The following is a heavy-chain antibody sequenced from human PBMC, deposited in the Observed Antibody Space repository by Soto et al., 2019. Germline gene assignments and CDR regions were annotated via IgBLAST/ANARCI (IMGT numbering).Heavy chain of an antibody. CDR3: AKGRYGAYDPDY. J-gene: IGHJ4*02. D-gene: IGHD4-17*01. Sequence: GGSLRLSCVASGFAFSSYAMNWVRQAPGKGLEWVSVISGNGRSTLYADSVKGRFTISRDNSKNTLYMQMSSLRAEDTAVYYCAKGRYGAYDPDYWGQGTLVTVAS. CDR1: GFAFSSYA. CDR2: ISGNGRST. V-gene: IGHV3-23*01.